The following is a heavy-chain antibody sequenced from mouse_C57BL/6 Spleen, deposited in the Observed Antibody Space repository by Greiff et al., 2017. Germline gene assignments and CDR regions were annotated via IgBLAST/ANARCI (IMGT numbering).Heavy chain of an antibody. CDR3: ARGDYDSSYYFDY. Sequence: VQLKQSGAELVKPGASVKLSCTASGFNIKDYYMHWVKQRTEQGLEWIGRIDPEDGATKYAPKFQGKATITTDTSSNTAYLQLSSLTSEDTAVYYCARGDYDSSYYFDYWGQGTTLTVSS. J-gene: IGHJ2*01. CDR2: IDPEDGAT. V-gene: IGHV14-2*01. D-gene: IGHD1-1*01. CDR1: GFNIKDYY.